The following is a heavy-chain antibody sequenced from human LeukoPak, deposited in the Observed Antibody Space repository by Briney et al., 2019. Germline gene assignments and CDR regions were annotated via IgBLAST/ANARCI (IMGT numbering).Heavy chain of an antibody. V-gene: IGHV1-18*01. D-gene: IGHD3-22*01. Sequence: ASVKVSCKASGYTFTSYGISWVRQAPGQGLEWMGWTSAYNGNTNYAQKLQGRVTMTTDTSTSTAYMELRSLRSDDTAVYYCARAPDYYDSSGYWGPFGYWGQGTLVTVSS. CDR1: GYTFTSYG. CDR3: ARAPDYYDSSGYWGPFGY. J-gene: IGHJ4*02. CDR2: TSAYNGNT.